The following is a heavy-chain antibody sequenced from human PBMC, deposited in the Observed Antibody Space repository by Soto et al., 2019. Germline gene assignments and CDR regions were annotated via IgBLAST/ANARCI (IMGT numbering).Heavy chain of an antibody. D-gene: IGHD6-13*01. Sequence: SGPYAGEPTETLTLTCTVSGFSLSNAGLGVSWIRQPPGKALEWLAHIFSNDEKSYSTSLKSRLTISKDTSKSQVVLTMTNMDPVDTATYYCASTYSTSWYWFDPWGQGTLVTVSS. CDR3: ASTYSTSWYWFDP. V-gene: IGHV2-26*04. J-gene: IGHJ5*02. CDR2: IFSNDEK. CDR1: GFSLSNAGLG.